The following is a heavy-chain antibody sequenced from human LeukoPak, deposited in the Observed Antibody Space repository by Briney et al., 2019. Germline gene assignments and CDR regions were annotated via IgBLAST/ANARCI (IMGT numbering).Heavy chain of an antibody. CDR3: ARDSLPIAGAGANYYYYYLDV. J-gene: IGHJ6*03. Sequence: SSVKVSCKASGGTFSSYAISWVRQAPGQGLEWMGGIIPIFGTANYAQKFQGRVTITTDESTSTAYMELSSLRSEDTAVYYCARDSLPIAGAGANYYYYYLDVWGKGTTVTVSS. CDR1: GGTFSSYA. CDR2: IIPIFGTA. D-gene: IGHD6-13*01. V-gene: IGHV1-69*05.